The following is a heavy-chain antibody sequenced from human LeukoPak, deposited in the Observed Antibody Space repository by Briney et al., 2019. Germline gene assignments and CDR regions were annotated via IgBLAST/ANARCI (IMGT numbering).Heavy chain of an antibody. V-gene: IGHV1-69*13. D-gene: IGHD3-22*01. J-gene: IGHJ4*02. CDR2: IIPIFGTA. CDR3: ARDAYYYDSSGYHSGAYFDY. CDR1: GYTFTSYY. Sequence: SVKVSCKTSGYTFTSYYMHWVRQAPGQGLEWMGGIIPIFGTANYAQKFQGRVTITADESTSTAYMELSSLRSEDTAVYYCARDAYYYDSSGYHSGAYFDYWGQGTLVTVSS.